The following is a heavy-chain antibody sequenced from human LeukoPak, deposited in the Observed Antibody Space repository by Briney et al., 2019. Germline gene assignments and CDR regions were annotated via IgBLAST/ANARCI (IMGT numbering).Heavy chain of an antibody. CDR2: INPNSGGA. V-gene: IGHV1-2*02. D-gene: IGHD6-19*01. Sequence: ASVKVSCKASGYTFTGYYMHWVRPAPGQGLEWMGWINPNSGGANYAQKFQGRVTMTRDTSISTVYMELSSLRSEDTAVYYCARVVAVAGTGGYFDYWGQGTLVTVSS. CDR3: ARVVAVAGTGGYFDY. J-gene: IGHJ4*02. CDR1: GYTFTGYY.